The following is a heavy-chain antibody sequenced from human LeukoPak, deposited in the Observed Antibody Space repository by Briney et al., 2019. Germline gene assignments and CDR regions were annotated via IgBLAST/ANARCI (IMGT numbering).Heavy chain of an antibody. CDR2: IYSSGTT. D-gene: IGHD3-22*01. Sequence: GGSLTLTCAASGFTVSSVYMSWVRQPPAKGLEWVSLIYSSGTTYYADSVKGRFIIYRDNSKNTLYLQINSLRAEDTAVYYCARGQPYYYDSRGYSVPHDWGQGTLVTVSS. CDR3: ARGQPYYYDSRGYSVPHD. CDR1: GFTVSSVY. V-gene: IGHV3-53*01. J-gene: IGHJ4*02.